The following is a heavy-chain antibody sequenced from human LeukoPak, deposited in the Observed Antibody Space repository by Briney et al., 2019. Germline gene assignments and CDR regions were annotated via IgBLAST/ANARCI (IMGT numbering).Heavy chain of an antibody. D-gene: IGHD2-15*01. Sequence: GGSLRLSCAASGFTFSSYNMNWVRQAPGKGLEWVSGISWNSRTIGYADSVKGRFTISRDNAKNSLYLQMNSLRAEDTALYYCAKDRRPVVAAFDYWGQGMLVTVSS. J-gene: IGHJ4*02. V-gene: IGHV3-9*01. CDR2: ISWNSRTI. CDR1: GFTFSSYN. CDR3: AKDRRPVVAAFDY.